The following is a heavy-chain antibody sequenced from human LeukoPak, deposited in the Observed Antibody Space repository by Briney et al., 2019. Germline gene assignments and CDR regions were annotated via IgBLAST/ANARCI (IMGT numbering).Heavy chain of an antibody. CDR2: ISSSSSYI. D-gene: IGHD3-22*01. J-gene: IGHJ4*02. CDR3: ARYSSGYLGMYDY. Sequence: PGGSLRLSCAASGFTFSSYSMNWVRQAPGKGLEWVSSISSSSSYIYYADSVKGRFTISRDNAKNSLYLQMNSLRAEDTAVYYCARYSSGYLGMYDYWGQGTLVTVSS. V-gene: IGHV3-21*01. CDR1: GFTFSSYS.